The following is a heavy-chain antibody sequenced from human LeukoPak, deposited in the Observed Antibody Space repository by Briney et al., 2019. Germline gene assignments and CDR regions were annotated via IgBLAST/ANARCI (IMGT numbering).Heavy chain of an antibody. J-gene: IGHJ5*02. D-gene: IGHD5-18*01. V-gene: IGHV5-51*01. CDR1: GYSFSSYW. Sequence: GESLKISCKGSGYSFSSYWIGWVRQMPGKGLEWMGIIYPGDSDTRYSPSFQGQVTISADKSISTAYLQWSSLKASDTAMYYCARRGAMGGAYGWFDPWGQGTLVTVSS. CDR2: IYPGDSDT. CDR3: ARRGAMGGAYGWFDP.